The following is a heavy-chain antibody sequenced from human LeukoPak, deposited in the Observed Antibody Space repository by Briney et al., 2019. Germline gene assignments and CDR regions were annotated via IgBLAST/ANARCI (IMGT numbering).Heavy chain of an antibody. Sequence: SETLSLTCTVSGGSISSYYWSWIRQPPGKGLEWIGYTYYSGSTNYNPSLKSRVTISVDTSMNQFSLKLSSVTAADTAVYYCARGSFWRGYYYYYYYMDVWGKGTTVTVSS. CDR1: GGSISSYY. J-gene: IGHJ6*03. D-gene: IGHD3-3*01. CDR3: ARGSFWRGYYYYYYYMDV. V-gene: IGHV4-59*01. CDR2: TYYSGST.